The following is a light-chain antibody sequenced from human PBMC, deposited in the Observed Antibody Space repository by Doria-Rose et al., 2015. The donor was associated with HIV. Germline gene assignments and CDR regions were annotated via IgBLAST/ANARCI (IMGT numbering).Light chain of an antibody. CDR3: QHFDKYFSWT. CDR1: QSISNW. V-gene: IGKV1-5*03. Sequence: DIQVTQSPFTLSASVGDRVTITCRASQSISNWLAWYQQKPGQAPKLLIYKASTLQSGVPSRFRGSGSGTEFTLTINSLQPDDFATYYCQHFDKYFSWTFGHGTKVDIK. J-gene: IGKJ1*01. CDR2: KAS.